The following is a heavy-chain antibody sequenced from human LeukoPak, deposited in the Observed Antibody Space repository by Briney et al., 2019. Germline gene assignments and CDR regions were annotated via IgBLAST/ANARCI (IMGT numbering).Heavy chain of an antibody. D-gene: IGHD1-1*01. Sequence: SETLSLTCAVYGGSFSGYYWSWIRQPPGKGLEWIGEINHSGSTYYNPSLKSRVTISVDTSKNQFSLKLSSVTAADTAVYYCARVPYYYGMDVWGQGTTVTVSS. CDR1: GGSFSGYY. CDR3: ARVPYYYGMDV. CDR2: INHSGST. V-gene: IGHV4-34*09. J-gene: IGHJ6*02.